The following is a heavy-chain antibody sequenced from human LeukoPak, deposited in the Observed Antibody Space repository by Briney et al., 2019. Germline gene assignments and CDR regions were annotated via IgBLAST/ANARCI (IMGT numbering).Heavy chain of an antibody. Sequence: WASVKVSCKLSGGTFTRSAISWVRQAPGQDLEWLGGVVPIFRSANYAHKFQGRVTITADESTKTVSMEVTSLQSEDTAIYYCARESDCPMLPAAGSCFFDVWGQGTLVTVSS. D-gene: IGHD6-13*01. V-gene: IGHV1-69*13. CDR2: VVPIFRSA. J-gene: IGHJ3*01. CDR3: ARESDCPMLPAAGSCFFDV. CDR1: GGTFTRSA.